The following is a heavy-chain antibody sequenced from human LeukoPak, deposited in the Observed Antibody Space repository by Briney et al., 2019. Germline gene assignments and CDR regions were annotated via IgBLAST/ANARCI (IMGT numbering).Heavy chain of an antibody. CDR1: GGSMSHAY. D-gene: IGHD2-21*01. Sequence: SETLSLTCSVSGGSMSHAYWSWIRQPPWKGLEWLGYIYFTGTANKANPSLKSRVTISVDTSKNQLSLRLSSVTAADTAVYYCARRRQITSYSPYAFDIWGRGTMVTVSS. V-gene: IGHV4-59*08. J-gene: IGHJ3*02. CDR3: ARRRQITSYSPYAFDI. CDR2: IYFTGTA.